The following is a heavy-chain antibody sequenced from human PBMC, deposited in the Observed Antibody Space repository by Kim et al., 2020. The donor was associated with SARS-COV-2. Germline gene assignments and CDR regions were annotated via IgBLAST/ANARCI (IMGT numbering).Heavy chain of an antibody. D-gene: IGHD2-15*01. Sequence: GESLQISCKGSGYSFTSYWIGWVRQMPGKGLEWMGIIYPGDSDTRYSPSFQGQVTISADKSISTAYLQWSSLKASDTAMYYCARRHCSGGSCSYYFDYWGQGTLVTVSS. V-gene: IGHV5-51*01. CDR3: ARRHCSGGSCSYYFDY. J-gene: IGHJ4*02. CDR1: GYSFTSYW. CDR2: IYPGDSDT.